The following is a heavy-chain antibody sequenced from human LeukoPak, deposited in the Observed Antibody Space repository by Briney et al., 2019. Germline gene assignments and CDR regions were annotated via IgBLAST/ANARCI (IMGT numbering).Heavy chain of an antibody. V-gene: IGHV3-30*18. CDR2: ISYDGSNK. CDR1: GFTFSSYG. CDR3: AKVLRFLEWFDYYHYGMDV. J-gene: IGHJ6*02. D-gene: IGHD3-3*01. Sequence: GGSLRLSCAASGFTFSSYGMHWVRQAPGKGLEWVAVISYDGSNKYYADSVKGRFTISRDNSKNTLYLQMNSLRAEDTAVYYCAKVLRFLEWFDYYHYGMDVWGQGTTVTVSS.